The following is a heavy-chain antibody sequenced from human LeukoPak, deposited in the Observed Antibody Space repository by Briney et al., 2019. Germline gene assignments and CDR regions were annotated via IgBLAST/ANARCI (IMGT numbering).Heavy chain of an antibody. CDR3: ARDGSRRGFDY. Sequence: PGGSLRLSCAASGFTVSSTYMSWVRQAPGKGLEWVSVIYSGGNTYYADSVKGRFTISRDNSKNTLYLQMDSLRAEDTAVYYCARDGSRRGFDYWGQGTLVTVSS. V-gene: IGHV3-53*01. J-gene: IGHJ4*02. D-gene: IGHD1-14*01. CDR1: GFTVSSTY. CDR2: IYSGGNT.